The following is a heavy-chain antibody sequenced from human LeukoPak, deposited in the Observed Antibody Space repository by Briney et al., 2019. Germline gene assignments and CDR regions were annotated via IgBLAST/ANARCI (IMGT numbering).Heavy chain of an antibody. D-gene: IGHD5-24*01. CDR3: ARDGVEMATYYYYAMDV. CDR2: ISAYSDNT. J-gene: IGHJ6*02. CDR1: GFTFTSYG. V-gene: IGHV1-18*04. Sequence: ASVKVSCKASGFTFTSYGFNWVRQAPGQGLEWMGWISAYSDNTNFAQKFQDRVTMTTDTSTSTAYMELRSLRSDDTAVYYCARDGVEMATYYYYAMDVWGQGTTVTASS.